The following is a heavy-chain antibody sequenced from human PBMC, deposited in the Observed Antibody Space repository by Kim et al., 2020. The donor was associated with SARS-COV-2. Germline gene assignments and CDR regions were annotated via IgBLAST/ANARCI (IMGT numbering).Heavy chain of an antibody. V-gene: IGHV3-30*18. CDR1: GFTFSSYG. CDR3: AKDRGSGGYLDYYYYGMDV. J-gene: IGHJ6*02. CDR2: ISYDGSNK. Sequence: GGSLRLSCAASGFTFSSYGMHWVRQAPGKGLEWVAVISYDGSNKYYAGSVKGRFTISRDNSKNTLYLQTSSLRAEDTAVYYCAKDRGSGGYLDYYYYGMDVWGQGTTVTVSS. D-gene: IGHD3-10*01.